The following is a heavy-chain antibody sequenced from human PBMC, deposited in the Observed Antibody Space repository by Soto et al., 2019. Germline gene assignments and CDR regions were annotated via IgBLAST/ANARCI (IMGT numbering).Heavy chain of an antibody. J-gene: IGHJ4*02. CDR2: ISSRSGYI. Sequence: EVQLVESGGGLVKRGGSLRLSCAASGFMFSSYSMNWVRQATGRGLEWISSISSRSGYIDYADSVKGRFTISRDNAKNSVNLQMSSLRVEDTAVYYCARGSDRFDYWGQGTLVTVSS. CDR3: ARGSDRFDY. CDR1: GFMFSSYS. D-gene: IGHD6-19*01. V-gene: IGHV3-21*02.